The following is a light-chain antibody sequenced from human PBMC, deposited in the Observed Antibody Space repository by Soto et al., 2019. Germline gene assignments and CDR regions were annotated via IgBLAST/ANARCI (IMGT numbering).Light chain of an antibody. Sequence: QSVLTQPASVSGSPGQSITISCTGTSSDVGGYNYVSWYQQHPGKAPKLMIYEVSNRPSGVSNRFSVSKSGNTASLTISGLQAEDEADYYCSSYPSSRTYVFGTGTKLTVL. V-gene: IGLV2-14*01. CDR1: SSDVGGYNY. J-gene: IGLJ1*01. CDR3: SSYPSSRTYV. CDR2: EVS.